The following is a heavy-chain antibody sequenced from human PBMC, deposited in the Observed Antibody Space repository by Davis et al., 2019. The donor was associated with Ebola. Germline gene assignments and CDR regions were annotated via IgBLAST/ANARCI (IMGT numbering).Heavy chain of an antibody. V-gene: IGHV3-11*06. CDR2: ISGSNGYT. CDR1: GFKFSDYY. D-gene: IGHD6-25*01. J-gene: IGHJ4*02. CDR3: ARDEIAATGASGY. Sequence: GGSLKISCAASGFKFSDYYMSWIRQAPGKGLEWVSYISGSNGYTNYADSVKGRFIISRDNAKNSLFLQMNSLRAEDTAVYYCARDEIAATGASGYWGQGTLVTVSS.